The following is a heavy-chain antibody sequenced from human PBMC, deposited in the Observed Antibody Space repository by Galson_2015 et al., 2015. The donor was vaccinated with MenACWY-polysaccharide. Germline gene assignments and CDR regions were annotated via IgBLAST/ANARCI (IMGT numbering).Heavy chain of an antibody. D-gene: IGHD3-10*01. Sequence: SLRLSCAASGFTISSNSINWVRQPPGRGLEWISVIHSDDNTHFADFVKGRFTISRDNSKNTLFLQMSSLRAEDTALYYCTRHAWGEHWGRGTLVTVSS. CDR1: GFTISSNS. V-gene: IGHV3-66*02. J-gene: IGHJ4*02. CDR2: IHSDDNT. CDR3: TRHAWGEH.